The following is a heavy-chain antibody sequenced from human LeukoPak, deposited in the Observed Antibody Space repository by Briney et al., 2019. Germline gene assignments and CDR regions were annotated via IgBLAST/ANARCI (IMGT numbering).Heavy chain of an antibody. CDR3: ARARYSYGFGL. CDR2: IYYSGST. Sequence: SETLSLTCSVSGGSIRSSSYYWGWIRQPPGKGLAWIGNIYYSGSTYYSPSLKSRVNISVDTSKNQVSLKLSSVTAADTAVYYCARARYSYGFGLWGQGTLVTVSS. J-gene: IGHJ4*02. D-gene: IGHD5-18*01. V-gene: IGHV4-39*01. CDR1: GGSIRSSSYY.